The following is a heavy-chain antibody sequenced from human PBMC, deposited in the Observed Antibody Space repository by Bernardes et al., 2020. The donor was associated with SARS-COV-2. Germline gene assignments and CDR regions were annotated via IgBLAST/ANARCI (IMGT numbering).Heavy chain of an antibody. CDR1: GFTFSLYE. CDR3: ARDIKSVGLRAFDY. D-gene: IGHD5-12*01. Sequence: GGSLRLSCAASGFTFSLYEMNWVRQAPGKGLEWVSYISDSGSSIYYADSVKGRFTISRDNAKNSLYVQMNNLRVEDTAVYYCARDIKSVGLRAFDYWGQGILVTVSS. V-gene: IGHV3-48*03. J-gene: IGHJ4*02. CDR2: ISDSGSSI.